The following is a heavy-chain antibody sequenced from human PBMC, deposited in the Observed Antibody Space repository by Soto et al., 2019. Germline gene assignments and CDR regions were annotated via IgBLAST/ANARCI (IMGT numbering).Heavy chain of an antibody. Sequence: ASVKISCKASGGTFSSYAISWVRQAPGQGLEWMGWVNPNSGGTNYAQKFQGRVTMTRDTSITTAYMELSRLRSDDTAVYYCARSIAARRTVDYWGQGTLVTSPQ. CDR2: VNPNSGGT. J-gene: IGHJ4*01. CDR1: GGTFSSYA. V-gene: IGHV1-2*02. CDR3: ARSIAARRTVDY. D-gene: IGHD6-6*01.